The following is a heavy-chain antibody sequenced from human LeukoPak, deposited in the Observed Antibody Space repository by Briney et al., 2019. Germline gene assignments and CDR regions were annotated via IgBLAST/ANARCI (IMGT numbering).Heavy chain of an antibody. CDR2: ISGSGGST. CDR1: GFTFSSYA. CDR3: AKDIVVVPAAPVGY. D-gene: IGHD2-2*01. J-gene: IGHJ4*02. V-gene: IGHV3-23*01. Sequence: PGGSLRLPCAASGFTFSSYAMSWVRQAPGKGLEWVSAISGSGGSTYYADSVKGRFTISRDNSKNTLYLQMNSLRAEDTAVYYCAKDIVVVPAAPVGYWGQGTLVTVSS.